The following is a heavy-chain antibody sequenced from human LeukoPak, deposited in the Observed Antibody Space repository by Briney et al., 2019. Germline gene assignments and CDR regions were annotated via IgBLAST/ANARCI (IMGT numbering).Heavy chain of an antibody. CDR2: ISSSGSCI. CDR3: ARVGPWVTPDYYYYYMDV. Sequence: GGSLRLSCAASGFTFSSYSMNWVRQAPGKGLEWVSSISSSGSCIYYADSVKGRFTISRDNAKNSLYLQMNSLSAEDTAVYYCARVGPWVTPDYYYYYMDVWGKGTTVTVSS. D-gene: IGHD5-18*01. CDR1: GFTFSSYS. V-gene: IGHV3-21*01. J-gene: IGHJ6*03.